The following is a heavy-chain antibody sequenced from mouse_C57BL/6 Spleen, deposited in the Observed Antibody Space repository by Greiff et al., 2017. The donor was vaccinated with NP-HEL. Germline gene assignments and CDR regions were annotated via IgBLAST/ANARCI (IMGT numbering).Heavy chain of an antibody. J-gene: IGHJ1*03. CDR1: GFTFSDYG. CDR3: ARPGDGYYGGYFDV. Sequence: EVQVVESGGGLVKPGGSRKLSCAASGFTFSDYGMHWVRQAPERGLEWVAYISSGSSTIYYADTVKGRFTISRDNAKNTLFLQMTSLRSEDTAMYYCARPGDGYYGGYFDVWGTGTTVTVSS. D-gene: IGHD2-3*01. V-gene: IGHV5-17*01. CDR2: ISSGSSTI.